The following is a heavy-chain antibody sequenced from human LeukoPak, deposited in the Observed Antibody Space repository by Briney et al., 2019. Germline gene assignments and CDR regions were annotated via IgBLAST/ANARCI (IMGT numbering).Heavy chain of an antibody. CDR3: ARERGRSYGSVPYYYYYMDV. D-gene: IGHD5-18*01. CDR2: IYYSGST. Sequence: GSLRLSCAASGFTVSSNYMSWIRQPPGKGLEWIGYIYYSGSTNYNPSLKSRVTISVDTSKNQFSLKLSSVTAADTAVYYCARERGRSYGSVPYYYYYMDVWGKGTTVTVSS. V-gene: IGHV4-59*02. J-gene: IGHJ6*03. CDR1: GFTVSSNY.